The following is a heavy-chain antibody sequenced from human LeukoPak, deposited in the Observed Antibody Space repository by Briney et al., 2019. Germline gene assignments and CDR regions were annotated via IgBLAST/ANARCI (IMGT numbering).Heavy chain of an antibody. V-gene: IGHV1-2*02. D-gene: IGHD4-17*01. CDR3: AVTTVTTDDY. CDR2: INPNSGGT. J-gene: IGHJ4*02. Sequence: ASVTVSFKSSVYTFTDYYMHWVRQAPGQGLEWMGWINPNSGGTNYSQKFQGRVTMTRDTSISTAYMELSRLRSDDTAVYFCAVTTVTTDDYWGQGTLVTVSS. CDR1: VYTFTDYY.